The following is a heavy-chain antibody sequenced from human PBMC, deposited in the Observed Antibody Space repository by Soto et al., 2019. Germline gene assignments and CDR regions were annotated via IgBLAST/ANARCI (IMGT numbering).Heavy chain of an antibody. D-gene: IGHD2-8*01. CDR3: ARGLGGRMKD. CDR2: IIPILGET. V-gene: IGHV1-69*08. J-gene: IGHJ6*02. Sequence: QVQLVQSGAEVKKPGSSVRVSCKASGTIFSSYTISWVRQAPGQGLECMGRIIPILGETNYAQKCQGGATLTAEKSTNTAYMELNSLRLEDTALYYCARGLGGRMKDGGQGTTVTVSS. CDR1: GTIFSSYT.